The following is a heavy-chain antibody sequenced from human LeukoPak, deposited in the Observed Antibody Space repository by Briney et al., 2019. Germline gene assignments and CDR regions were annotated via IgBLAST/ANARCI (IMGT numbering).Heavy chain of an antibody. J-gene: IGHJ6*03. Sequence: GGSLRLSCAASGFTFSSYAMHWVRQAPGKGLEWVSRIVSEASGGTIDYAAPVKGRFSISRDDSKNTVYLQMNSLETEDTAVYYCSWVNRRATGSTRDYYFMEAWGKGTMVTISS. D-gene: IGHD5-24*01. CDR1: GFTFSSYA. CDR3: SWVNRRATGSTRDYYFMEA. CDR2: IVSEASGGTI. V-gene: IGHV3-15*04.